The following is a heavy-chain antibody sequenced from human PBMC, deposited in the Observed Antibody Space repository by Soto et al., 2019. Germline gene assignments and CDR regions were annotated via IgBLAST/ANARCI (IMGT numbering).Heavy chain of an antibody. Sequence: GGSLRLSCAASGFTFSSYSMNWVRQAPGKGLEWVSYISSSSSTIYYADSVKGRFTISRDNAKNSLYLQMNSLRDEDTAVYYCARESPSWLGGYSYGSYYVMDVWGQGTTVTV. D-gene: IGHD5-18*01. CDR1: GFTFSSYS. CDR2: ISSSSSTI. J-gene: IGHJ6*02. CDR3: ARESPSWLGGYSYGSYYVMDV. V-gene: IGHV3-48*02.